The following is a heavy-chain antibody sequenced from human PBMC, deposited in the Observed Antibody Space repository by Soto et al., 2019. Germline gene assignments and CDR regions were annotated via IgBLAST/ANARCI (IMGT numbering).Heavy chain of an antibody. D-gene: IGHD3-3*01. CDR3: ARDLGYYDFCSGYYTSYHHYLLAF. V-gene: IGHV4-31*03. J-gene: IGHJ6*02. CDR2: IYYSGST. Sequence: TLSLTCTVSGGSISSGGYYWSWIRQHPGKGLEWIGYIYYSGSTYYNPSLKSRVTISVDTSKNQFSLKLSSVTAADTAVYYCARDLGYYDFCSGYYTSYHHYLLAFSGQGSTDTVSS. CDR1: GGSISSGGYY.